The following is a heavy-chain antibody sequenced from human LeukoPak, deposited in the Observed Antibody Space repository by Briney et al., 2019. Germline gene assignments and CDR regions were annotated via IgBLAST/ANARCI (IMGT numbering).Heavy chain of an antibody. Sequence: SVKVSCKAPGDTFSRCALSWVRQAPGQGLEWMGGIIPIAGTTNFAQKFQGRVTITADGSTSTAYMELSSLRSEDTAMYYCARDPGAPVRAFDIWGQGTMVIVSS. CDR2: IIPIAGTT. D-gene: IGHD3-10*01. V-gene: IGHV1-69*01. CDR3: ARDPGAPVRAFDI. CDR1: GDTFSRCA. J-gene: IGHJ3*02.